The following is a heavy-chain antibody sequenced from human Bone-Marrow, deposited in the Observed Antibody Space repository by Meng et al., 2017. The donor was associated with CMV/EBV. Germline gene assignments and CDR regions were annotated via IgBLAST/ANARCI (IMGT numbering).Heavy chain of an antibody. V-gene: IGHV3-48*03. Sequence: GGSLRLSCAASGFTFSSCEMNWVRQAPGKGLEWVSYISSSGSTIYYADSVKGRFTISRDNAKNLLYLQMNSLRAEDTAVYYCARWRSSSWHYYYYYGMDVWGQGTTVTVSS. D-gene: IGHD6-13*01. J-gene: IGHJ6*02. CDR3: ARWRSSSWHYYYYYGMDV. CDR2: ISSSGSTI. CDR1: GFTFSSCE.